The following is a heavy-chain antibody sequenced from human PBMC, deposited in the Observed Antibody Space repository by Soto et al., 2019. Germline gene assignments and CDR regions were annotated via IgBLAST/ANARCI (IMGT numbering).Heavy chain of an antibody. D-gene: IGHD2-21*01. CDR1: GYTFSRYG. Sequence: QVQLVQSGAEVKKPGASVKVSCKASGYTFSRYGISWVRQAPGQGLEWMGWISAYTGDTNYAQTLQGRVTMTTDTSTTTAYMELMNLRSDDTAVYYCARVGDASRPLNYFEYWGQGGLVTVSS. CDR2: ISAYTGDT. CDR3: ARVGDASRPLNYFEY. V-gene: IGHV1-18*01. J-gene: IGHJ4*02.